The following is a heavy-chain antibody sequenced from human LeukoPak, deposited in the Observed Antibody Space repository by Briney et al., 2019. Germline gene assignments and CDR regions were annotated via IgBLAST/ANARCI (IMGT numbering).Heavy chain of an antibody. CDR1: GFTPSDYY. Sequence: PGGSLRLSCAASGFTPSDYYMDWARQAPGKGLEWVGRSRDKTNTYSTEYAASVKGRFIISRDDSKNSLSLQMNSLKIEDTAVYYCARLRGNYPDYWGQGTLVTVSS. V-gene: IGHV3-72*01. D-gene: IGHD1-7*01. CDR3: ARLRGNYPDY. CDR2: SRDKTNTYST. J-gene: IGHJ4*02.